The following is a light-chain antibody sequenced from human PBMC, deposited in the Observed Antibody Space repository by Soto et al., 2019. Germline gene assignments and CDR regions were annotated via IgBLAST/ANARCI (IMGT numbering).Light chain of an antibody. V-gene: IGKV3-20*01. CDR1: QSVTNNY. J-gene: IGKJ2*01. Sequence: EIVLTQSPGTLSLSPGEGATLSCRASQSVTNNYLAWYQQKPGQAPRPLISGASSRATGVPDRFSGSGSGTDFTLTFSRLESEDFAVYYCQHYGTSIPHTFGQGTRLEMK. CDR3: QHYGTSIPHT. CDR2: GAS.